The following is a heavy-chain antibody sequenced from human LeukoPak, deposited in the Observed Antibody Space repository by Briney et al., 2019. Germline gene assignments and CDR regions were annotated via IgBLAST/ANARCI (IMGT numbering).Heavy chain of an antibody. CDR3: AREDTAMVLGYYYYGMDV. J-gene: IGHJ6*02. D-gene: IGHD5-18*01. CDR1: GFTVSSNY. V-gene: IGHV3-66*01. Sequence: PGGSLRLSCAASGFTVSSNYMSWVRQAPGKGLEWVSVIYSGGSTYYADSVKGRFTISRDNSKNTLYLQMNSLRAEDTAVYYCAREDTAMVLGYYYYGMDVWGQGTTVTVSS. CDR2: IYSGGST.